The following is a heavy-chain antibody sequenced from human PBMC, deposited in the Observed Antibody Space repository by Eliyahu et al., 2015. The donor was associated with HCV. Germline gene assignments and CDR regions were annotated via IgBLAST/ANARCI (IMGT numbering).Heavy chain of an antibody. CDR2: IHYSGTT. Sequence: QLQLQESGPGLVEPSEALSLICAVSGGSISTGGYFWGWIRQPPGKGLEWIGTIHYSGTTFYNPSLKSRVTMSVDTSKNQFSLEVNSMTAADTAVYYCARQTTGSLQWTFDSWGQGALVTVSS. D-gene: IGHD2-15*01. CDR3: ARQTTGSLQWTFDS. V-gene: IGHV4-39*01. CDR1: GGSISTGGYF. J-gene: IGHJ4*02.